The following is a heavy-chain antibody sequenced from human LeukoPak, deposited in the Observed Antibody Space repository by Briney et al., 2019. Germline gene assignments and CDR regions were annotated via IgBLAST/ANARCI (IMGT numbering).Heavy chain of an antibody. D-gene: IGHD3-22*01. CDR2: IIPIFGTA. V-gene: IGHV1-69*05. Sequence: SVKVSCKASGGTFSSYAISWVRQAPGQGLEWMGGIIPIFGTANYAPKFQGRVTITTDESTSTAYMELSSLRSEDTAVYYCARGPYYDSSGYYDYWGQGTLVTVSS. CDR3: ARGPYYDSSGYYDY. CDR1: GGTFSSYA. J-gene: IGHJ4*02.